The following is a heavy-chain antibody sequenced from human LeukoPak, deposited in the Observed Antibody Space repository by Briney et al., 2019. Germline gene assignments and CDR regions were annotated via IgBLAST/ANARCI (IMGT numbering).Heavy chain of an antibody. V-gene: IGHV3-66*01. CDR3: ARDIRSSGWYEGFDY. CDR1: GFTINNKY. J-gene: IGHJ4*02. CDR2: IYSGGST. Sequence: PGGSLRLSCAAFGFTINNKYMSWVRQAPGKGLEWVSVIYSGGSTYYADSVKGRFTFSRDNSKNTLYLQMNSLRAEDTAVYYCARDIRSSGWYEGFDYWGQGTLVTVSS. D-gene: IGHD6-19*01.